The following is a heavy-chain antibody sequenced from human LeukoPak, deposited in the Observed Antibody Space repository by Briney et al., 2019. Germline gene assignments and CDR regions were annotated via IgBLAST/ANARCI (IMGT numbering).Heavy chain of an antibody. CDR2: ISYDGSNK. D-gene: IGHD1-26*01. Sequence: GGSLRLSCAASGFTFSSYAMHWVRQAPGKGLEWVAVISYDGSNKYYADSVKGRFTISRDNSKNTLYLQMNSLRAEDTAVYYCARTSLLSSGSLDYWGQGTLVTVSS. CDR3: ARTSLLSSGSLDY. V-gene: IGHV3-30*01. CDR1: GFTFSSYA. J-gene: IGHJ4*02.